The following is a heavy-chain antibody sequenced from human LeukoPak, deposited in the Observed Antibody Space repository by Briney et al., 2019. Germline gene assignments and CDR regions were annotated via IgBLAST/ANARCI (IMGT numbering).Heavy chain of an antibody. CDR2: ISSSGGYI. CDR3: ARVTEMVVVTPFDY. V-gene: IGHV3-21*01. CDR1: GFTFSTYP. J-gene: IGHJ4*02. Sequence: GGSLRLSCAASGFTFSTYPLNRVRQAPGKGLEWVSYISSSGGYIFYADSVKGRFTISRDNAKNSVYLQMNSLRAEDTAVYYCARVTEMVVVTPFDYWGQGTLVTVSS. D-gene: IGHD3-22*01.